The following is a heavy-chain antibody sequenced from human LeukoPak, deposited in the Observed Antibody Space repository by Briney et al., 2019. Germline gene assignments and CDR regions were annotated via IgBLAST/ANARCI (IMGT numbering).Heavy chain of an antibody. Sequence: ASVKVSCKGSGYTFTGYYMHWVRQAPGQGLEWMAWINPNSGATNYAQKFQGRVTVTRDTSISTAYMELSSLESDDTAVYYCVRDLMTTQNWDFDYWGQATLVSVSS. J-gene: IGHJ4*02. V-gene: IGHV1-2*02. CDR1: GYTFTGYY. CDR2: INPNSGAT. D-gene: IGHD3-16*01. CDR3: VRDLMTTQNWDFDY.